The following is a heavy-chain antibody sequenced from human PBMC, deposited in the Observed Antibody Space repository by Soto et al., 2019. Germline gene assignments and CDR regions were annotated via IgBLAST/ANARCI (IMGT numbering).Heavy chain of an antibody. D-gene: IGHD3-22*01. J-gene: IGHJ1*01. V-gene: IGHV4-30-4*01. Sequence: SETLSLTCTVSGGSISSDDYYWSWIRQAPGRGLEWIEYIHSSGSIYYNPSLKSRATMSIDTAGNQFSLKVSSVTVADTAVYYCARDLDGLHDDTSGPFPRPGWGQGTLVTAPQ. CDR1: GGSISSDDYY. CDR2: IHSSGSI. CDR3: ARDLDGLHDDTSGPFPRPG.